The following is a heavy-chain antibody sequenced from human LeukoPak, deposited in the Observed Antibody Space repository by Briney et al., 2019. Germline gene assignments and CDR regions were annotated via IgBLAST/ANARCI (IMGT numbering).Heavy chain of an antibody. Sequence: SVKVSCKASGGTFSSYAISWVRQAPGQGLEWMGGIIPIFGTANYAQKFQGRVTITADESTSTAYMELSSLRSEDTAVYYCARDKDHRGGVDNYYYYGMDDWGQGTTVTVSS. CDR3: ARDKDHRGGVDNYYYYGMDD. V-gene: IGHV1-69*01. D-gene: IGHD2-21*01. J-gene: IGHJ6*02. CDR1: GGTFSSYA. CDR2: IIPIFGTA.